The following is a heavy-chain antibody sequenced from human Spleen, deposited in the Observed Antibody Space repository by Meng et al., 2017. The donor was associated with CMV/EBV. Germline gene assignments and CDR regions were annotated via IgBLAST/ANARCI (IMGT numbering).Heavy chain of an antibody. CDR1: GFTFDDYG. CDR3: ARYTAMVNFDY. V-gene: IGHV3-20*04. J-gene: IGHJ4*02. D-gene: IGHD5-18*01. Sequence: GGSLRLSCEASGFTFDDYGMNWVRQAPGKGLEWVSRINWNGGSTDYAGSVKGRFTISRDNAKNSLYLQMNSLRAEDTAVYYCARYTAMVNFDYWGQGTLVTVSS. CDR2: INWNGGST.